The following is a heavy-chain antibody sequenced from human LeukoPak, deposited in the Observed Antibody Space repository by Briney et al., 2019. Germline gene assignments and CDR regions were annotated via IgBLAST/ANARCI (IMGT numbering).Heavy chain of an antibody. CDR2: INPNSGGT. V-gene: IGHV1-2*02. Sequence: GASVKVSCKASGYTFTGYYLHWLRQAPGQGLELMGWINPNSGGTNYAQKFQGRVTMTRDTSINTAYMELSRLRSDDTAVYYCARDTLWNYYGSGSYSYFDYWGQGTLVTVSS. J-gene: IGHJ4*02. CDR1: GYTFTGYY. D-gene: IGHD3-10*01. CDR3: ARDTLWNYYGSGSYSYFDY.